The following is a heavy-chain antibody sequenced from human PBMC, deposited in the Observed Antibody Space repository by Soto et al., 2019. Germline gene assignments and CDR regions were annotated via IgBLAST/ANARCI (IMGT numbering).Heavy chain of an antibody. J-gene: IGHJ4*02. CDR1: GGSFSDFA. V-gene: IGHV1-69*01. D-gene: IGHD2-15*01. CDR3: AREGIVAVPAALSSYHDYTNYRFDS. Sequence: QVQLAQSGAEVRKPGSSVKVSCGASGGSFSDFAFSWVRQAPGQGLEWMGGIIPMFAASKYAQRFQDRVTITADESTQTVYLAPSNHQSHHKATYYCAREGIVAVPAALSSYHDYTNYRFDSWGQGTLVTVSS. CDR2: IIPMFAAS.